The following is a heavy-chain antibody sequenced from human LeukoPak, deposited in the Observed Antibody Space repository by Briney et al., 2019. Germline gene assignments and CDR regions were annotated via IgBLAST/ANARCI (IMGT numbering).Heavy chain of an antibody. CDR1: GLSVSNKY. V-gene: IGHV3-53*01. Sequence: LGGSLRLSCAASGLSVSNKYLTWVRQAPGKGLEWVSLIYGGGRTTYADSVKGRFTISRDNSKNTLYLQMNSLRAEDTAVYYCASYEQSLSNWSFDLWGRGTLVTVSS. J-gene: IGHJ2*01. CDR2: IYGGGRT. CDR3: ASYEQSLSNWSFDL. D-gene: IGHD3-16*01.